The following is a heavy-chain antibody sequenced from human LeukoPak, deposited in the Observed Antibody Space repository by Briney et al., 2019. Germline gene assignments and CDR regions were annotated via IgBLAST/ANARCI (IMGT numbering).Heavy chain of an antibody. CDR2: ISVSGGST. CDR3: AKDLVAVAGTFDP. CDR1: GFTFYTYA. V-gene: IGHV3-23*01. Sequence: GGSLRLSCAASGFTFYTYAMSWVRQAPGKGLEWVSGISVSGGSTYYADSVKGRFTISRDNSNNTLYLQMNSLRAEDTAVYYCAKDLVAVAGTFDPWGQGTLVTVSS. D-gene: IGHD6-19*01. J-gene: IGHJ5*02.